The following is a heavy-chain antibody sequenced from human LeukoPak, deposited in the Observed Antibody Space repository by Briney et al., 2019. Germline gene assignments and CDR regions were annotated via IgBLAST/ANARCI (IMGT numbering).Heavy chain of an antibody. J-gene: IGHJ5*02. CDR1: GNTFTGYY. CDR3: ARLSWNYVGPNEQTNWFDP. V-gene: IGHV7-4-1*02. Sequence: ASVKVSCKASGNTFTGYYIHWVRQAPGQGLEWMGWINTNTGNPTYAQGFTGRFVFSLDTSVGTAYLQISSLKAEDTAVYYCARLSWNYVGPNEQTNWFDPWGQGTLVTVSS. CDR2: INTNTGNP. D-gene: IGHD1-7*01.